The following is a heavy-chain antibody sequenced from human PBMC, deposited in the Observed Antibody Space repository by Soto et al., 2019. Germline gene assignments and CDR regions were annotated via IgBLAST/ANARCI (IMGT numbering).Heavy chain of an antibody. CDR3: ARVYSSLDYGIDY. CDR1: GFTFHTYS. Sequence: PGGSLRLSCAASGFTFHTYSIHWVRQAPGKGLEWVALISYDGSHKYYADSVRGRFTISRDNSKSTLYLQMDSLRPEDTAVYYCARVYSSLDYGIDYRGLGTLVTVSS. V-gene: IGHV3-30-3*01. CDR2: ISYDGSHK. J-gene: IGHJ4*02. D-gene: IGHD6-6*01.